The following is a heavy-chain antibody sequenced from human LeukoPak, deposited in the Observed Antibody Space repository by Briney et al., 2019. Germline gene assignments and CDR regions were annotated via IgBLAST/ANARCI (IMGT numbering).Heavy chain of an antibody. CDR1: GFTFSSYW. V-gene: IGHV3-74*01. D-gene: IGHD6-13*01. CDR2: INSDGSNT. Sequence: GGSLRLSCAASGFTFSSYWMNWVRQAPGKGLVWVSRINSDGSNTKYADSVKGRFSISRDSSKNILYLQMNSLRAEDTAVYYCAKGGEVSSWYKRLKLYFDYWGQGTLVTVSS. J-gene: IGHJ4*02. CDR3: AKGGEVSSWYKRLKLYFDY.